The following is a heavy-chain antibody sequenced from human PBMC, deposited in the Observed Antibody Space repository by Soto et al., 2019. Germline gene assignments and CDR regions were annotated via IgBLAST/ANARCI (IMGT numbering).Heavy chain of an antibody. CDR3: VRERRYCGGGSCPIMGDAFDT. CDR1: GFTVTDIY. CDR2: IYNEFT. D-gene: IGHD2-15*01. J-gene: IGHJ3*02. Sequence: EVQLVESGGGLVQPGGSLRLSWVASGFTVTDIYMNWVRQAPGKGLEWVSVIYNEFTNYADSVRGGFSISPDSSKNALYLQKQSLRADAAAVYYCVRERRYCGGGSCPIMGDAFDTLGQGTMLTVSS. V-gene: IGHV3-66*01.